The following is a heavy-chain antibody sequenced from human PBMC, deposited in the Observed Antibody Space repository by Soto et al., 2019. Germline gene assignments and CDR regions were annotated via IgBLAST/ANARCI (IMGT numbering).Heavy chain of an antibody. D-gene: IGHD6-13*01. V-gene: IGHV4-39*01. CDR2: IYYSGST. Sequence: QLQLQESGPGLVKPSETLSLTCTVSGGSISSSSYYWGWIRQPPGKGLEWIGSIYYSGSTYYNPSLKSRVPISLDTSKNQFSLKLSSVTAADTAVYYCARTGYSSSFGYWGQGTLVTVSS. CDR1: GGSISSSSYY. CDR3: ARTGYSSSFGY. J-gene: IGHJ4*02.